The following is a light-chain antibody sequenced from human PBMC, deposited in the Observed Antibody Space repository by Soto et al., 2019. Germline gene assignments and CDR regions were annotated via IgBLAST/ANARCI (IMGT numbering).Light chain of an antibody. CDR2: IESSGSY. Sequence: QSVLTQSSPASASLGSSVKLACTLNSGHSSYINGWHQQQPGKAPRYLMKIESSGSYNKGRGVPDRFTGSSSGSGRYLTISNLHYEDQADNYCATWDSNTHGVFGGGTELAVL. CDR3: ATWDSNTHGV. CDR1: SGHSSYI. V-gene: IGLV4-60*02. J-gene: IGLJ3*02.